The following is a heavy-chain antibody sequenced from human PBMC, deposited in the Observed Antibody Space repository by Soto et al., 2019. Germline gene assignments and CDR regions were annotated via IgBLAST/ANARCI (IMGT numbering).Heavy chain of an antibody. CDR2: IYYSGKT. CDR1: CATIISPTGW. V-gene: IGHV4-39*01. Sequence: SAPLFLPCSLVCATIISPTGWWALVGQPPGKGLEWVGSIYYSGKTHYNPSLKSRTTISVDRSRNQFSLQLSSVTAADTVVQYCAKKLPRTGRSAYWGKRTVV. CDR3: AKKLPRTGRSAY. D-gene: IGHD2-15*01. J-gene: IGHJ1*01.